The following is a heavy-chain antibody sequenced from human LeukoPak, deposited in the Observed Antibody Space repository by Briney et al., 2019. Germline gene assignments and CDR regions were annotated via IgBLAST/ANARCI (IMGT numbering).Heavy chain of an antibody. CDR2: IYYSGST. CDR3: ARGRRGAGSDDREYYFDY. D-gene: IGHD6-13*01. J-gene: IGHJ4*02. CDR1: GGSISSYY. Sequence: PSETLSLTCTVSGGSISSYYWSWIRQPPGKGLEWIGYIYYSGSTNYNPSLKSRVTISVDTSKNQFSLKLSSVTAADTAVYYCARGRRGAGSDDREYYFDYWGQGTLVTVSS. V-gene: IGHV4-59*01.